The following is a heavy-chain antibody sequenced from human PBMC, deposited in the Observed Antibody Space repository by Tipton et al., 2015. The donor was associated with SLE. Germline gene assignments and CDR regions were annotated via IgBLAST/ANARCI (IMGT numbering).Heavy chain of an antibody. CDR1: GFTFSSYE. V-gene: IGHV3-48*03. Sequence: SLRLSCAASGFTFSSYEMNWVRQAPGKGLEWVSYISSSGSTIYYADSVKGRFTISRDNAKNSLYLQMNSLRAEDTAVHYCASFWGSSWYREGVDYWGQGTLVTVSS. CDR2: ISSSGSTI. D-gene: IGHD6-13*01. CDR3: ASFWGSSWYREGVDY. J-gene: IGHJ4*02.